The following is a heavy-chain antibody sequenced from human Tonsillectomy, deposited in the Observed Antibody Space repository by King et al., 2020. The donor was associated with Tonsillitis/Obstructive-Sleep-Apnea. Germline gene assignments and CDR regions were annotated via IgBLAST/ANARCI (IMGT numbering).Heavy chain of an antibody. CDR3: ARGDQWLSDWYFDL. V-gene: IGHV4-59*01. J-gene: IGHJ2*01. CDR2: IYFSGST. CDR1: GGSISSYY. Sequence: QVQLQESGPGLVKPSETLSLTCTVSGGSISSYYWSWIRQPPGKGLEWIGYIYFSGSTNYNPSLKSRVTISIDTSKKRFSLSLSSVTAADTAVYYCARGDQWLSDWYFDLWGRGTLVTVSS. D-gene: IGHD6-19*01.